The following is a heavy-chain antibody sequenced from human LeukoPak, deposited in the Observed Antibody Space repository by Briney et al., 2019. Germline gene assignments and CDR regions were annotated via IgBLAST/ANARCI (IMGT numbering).Heavy chain of an antibody. CDR2: INHSGST. J-gene: IGHJ4*02. CDR1: GGSFSGYY. D-gene: IGHD6-13*01. CDR3: ARNVGIAAAAAY. Sequence: SETLSLTCAVYGGSFSGYYWSWIRQPPGKGLEWIGEINHSGSTNYNPSLKSRVTISVDTSKNQFSLKLSSVTAADTAVYYCARNVGIAAAAAYWGQGTLVTVSS. V-gene: IGHV4-34*01.